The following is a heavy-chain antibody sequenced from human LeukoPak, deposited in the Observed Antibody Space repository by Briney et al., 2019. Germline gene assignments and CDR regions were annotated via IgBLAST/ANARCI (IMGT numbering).Heavy chain of an antibody. CDR3: AKGGEYSSSSAWFDP. CDR1: GFTFDDYA. V-gene: IGHV3-9*03. D-gene: IGHD6-6*01. J-gene: IGHJ5*02. Sequence: GGSLRLSCAASGFTFDDYAMHWVRQAPGKGLEWVSGISWNSGSIVYADSVKGRFTISRDNAKNSLYLQMHSLRAEDMALYYCAKGGEYSSSSAWFDPWGQGTLVTVSS. CDR2: ISWNSGSI.